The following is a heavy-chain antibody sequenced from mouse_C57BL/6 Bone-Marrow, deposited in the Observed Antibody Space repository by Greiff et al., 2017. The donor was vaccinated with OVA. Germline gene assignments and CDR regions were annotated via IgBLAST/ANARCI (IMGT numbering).Heavy chain of an antibody. CDR2: IWSGGST. Sequence: VKLMESGPGLVQPSQSLSITCTVSGFSLTSYGVHWVRQPPGKGLEWLGVIWSGGSTDYNAAFISRLSISKDNSKSQVFFKMNSLQADDTAIYYCAKKNYYGSSWYFDVWGTGTTVTVAS. J-gene: IGHJ1*03. D-gene: IGHD1-1*01. CDR3: AKKNYYGSSWYFDV. V-gene: IGHV2-4*01. CDR1: GFSLTSYG.